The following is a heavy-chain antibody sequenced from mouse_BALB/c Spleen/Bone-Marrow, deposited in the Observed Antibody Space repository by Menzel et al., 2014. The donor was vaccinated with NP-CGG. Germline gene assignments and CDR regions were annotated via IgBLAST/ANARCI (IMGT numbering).Heavy chain of an antibody. CDR2: ILPGSGST. CDR3: ASRVGRDHAMDY. V-gene: IGHV1-9*01. D-gene: IGHD4-1*01. CDR1: GYTFSSYW. J-gene: IGHJ4*01. Sequence: QVQLKQSGAELMKPGASVKISCKATGYTFSSYWIEWVKQRPGHGLEWTGEILPGSGSTNYNEKFKGKATFTADTSSNTAYMQLSSLTSEDSAVYYCASRVGRDHAMDYWGQGTSVTVSS.